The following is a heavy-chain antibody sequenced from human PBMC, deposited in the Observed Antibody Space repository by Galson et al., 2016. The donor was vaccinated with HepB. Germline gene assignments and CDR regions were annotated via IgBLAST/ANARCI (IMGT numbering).Heavy chain of an antibody. CDR1: GYFINNGFS. Sequence: SETLSLTCAVSGYFINNGFSWGWIRQTPGKGLEWIGSISHRGSTQYNPSLQSRVTISVDTSKNQFSLKLTSVTAADTAVYFCAREVGDRQRPDYYYYGMDVWGQGTTVTVSS. V-gene: IGHV4-38-2*02. CDR2: ISHRGST. D-gene: IGHD3-10*01. CDR3: AREVGDRQRPDYYYYGMDV. J-gene: IGHJ6*02.